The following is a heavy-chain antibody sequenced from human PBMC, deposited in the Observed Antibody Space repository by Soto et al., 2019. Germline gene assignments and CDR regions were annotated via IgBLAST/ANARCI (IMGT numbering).Heavy chain of an antibody. CDR2: IIPMLGMS. CDR1: GDTFNFYT. Sequence: QVQLVQSGAEVKKPGSPVRVSCTASGDTFNFYTISWVRQVPGQGPEWMGRIIPMLGMSNYAQKFQGIVTIMADKSTSTVYMNRSGLTSEDTAVYYCATKYGSGSTHFDDWGQGTMVTVSS. CDR3: ATKYGSGSTHFDD. V-gene: IGHV1-69*02. J-gene: IGHJ4*02. D-gene: IGHD3-10*01.